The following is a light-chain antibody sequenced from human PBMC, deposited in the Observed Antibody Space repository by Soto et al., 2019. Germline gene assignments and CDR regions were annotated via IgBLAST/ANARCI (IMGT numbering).Light chain of an antibody. V-gene: IGKV3-20*01. Sequence: EVVLTQSPGTLSLSPWERATLSCRASQSVADSYLAWYQQKPGQAPRLLMYGASDRATGTPGRFSGSGSGTDFTLTISGLEPEDSAVYYCQQFDDSVTFGQGTRLEI. J-gene: IGKJ5*01. CDR1: QSVADSY. CDR3: QQFDDSVT. CDR2: GAS.